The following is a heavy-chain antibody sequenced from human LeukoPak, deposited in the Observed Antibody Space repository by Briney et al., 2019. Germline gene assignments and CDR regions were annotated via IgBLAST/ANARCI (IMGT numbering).Heavy chain of an antibody. CDR2: ITGGSTTI. V-gene: IGHV3-48*01. J-gene: IGHJ4*02. D-gene: IGHD4-17*01. CDR1: GFTFRSYN. Sequence: PGGSLRLSCAASGFTFRSYNMNWVRQAPGKGLEWVSYITGGSTTIYYADSVKGRFTISRDNAKNSLYLQMNSLSAKDTAVYYCARDYSSVTTLWGYGDKGTLVTVSS. CDR3: ARDYSSVTTLWGY.